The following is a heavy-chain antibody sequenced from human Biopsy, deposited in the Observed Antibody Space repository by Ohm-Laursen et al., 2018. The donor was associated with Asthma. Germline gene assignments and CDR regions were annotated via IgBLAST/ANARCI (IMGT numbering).Heavy chain of an antibody. J-gene: IGHJ4*01. V-gene: IGHV1-58*01. D-gene: IGHD2/OR15-2a*01. CDR1: GVALSGYT. CDR2: IVFASGAT. CDR3: AAGRTSLQGESLI. Sequence: ASVKVSCNASGVALSGYTFEWVRQARGLGLEWIAWIVFASGATNYAQNFQDRLTVTRDMSAGSVSMELRGLSSTDKAVYYCAAGRTSLQGESLIWGQGTLVSVSS.